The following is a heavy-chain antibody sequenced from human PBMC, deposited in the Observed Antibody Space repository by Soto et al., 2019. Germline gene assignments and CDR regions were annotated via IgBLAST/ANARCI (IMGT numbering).Heavy chain of an antibody. CDR2: IYSSGNT. Sequence: SETLSLTCSVSGGSISGYYWSWIRQPPGKGLEWIGYIYSSGNTNYNTSLKSRVTILVDTSKNQFSLKLNSVTAADTAVYYCAREVRAAANTYYFDYWGQGTLVTVSS. J-gene: IGHJ4*02. D-gene: IGHD6-13*01. CDR1: GGSISGYY. V-gene: IGHV4-59*01. CDR3: AREVRAAANTYYFDY.